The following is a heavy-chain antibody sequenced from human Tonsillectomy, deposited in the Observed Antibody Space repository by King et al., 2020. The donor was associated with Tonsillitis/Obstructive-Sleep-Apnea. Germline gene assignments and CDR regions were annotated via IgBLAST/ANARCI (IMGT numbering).Heavy chain of an antibody. J-gene: IGHJ4*02. CDR1: GGSVSGYY. CDR2: INHGGST. V-gene: IGHV4-34*01. CDR3: AGTSGITGTTGPGDY. D-gene: IGHD1-20*01. Sequence: QVQLQQWGAGLLKSSETLSLTCAVYGGSVSGYYWSWIRQPPGKGLEWMWEINHGGSTNANPPLKGRVTISVDTSKNQFSLKLTSVTAADTAVYYCAGTSGITGTTGPGDYWGQGTLVTVSS.